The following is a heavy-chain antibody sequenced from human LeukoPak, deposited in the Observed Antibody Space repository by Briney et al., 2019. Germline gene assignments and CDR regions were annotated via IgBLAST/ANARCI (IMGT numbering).Heavy chain of an antibody. CDR1: GFTFDDYA. CDR2: ISWNSGSI. J-gene: IGHJ4*02. V-gene: IGHV3-9*01. Sequence: GGSLRLSCAASGFTFDDYAMHWVRQAPGKGLEWVSGISWNSGSIGYADSVKGRFTISRDNAKNSLYLQMNSLRAEDTALYYCAKGACSSTSCYDDYWGQGTLVTVSS. CDR3: AKGACSSTSCYDDY. D-gene: IGHD2-2*01.